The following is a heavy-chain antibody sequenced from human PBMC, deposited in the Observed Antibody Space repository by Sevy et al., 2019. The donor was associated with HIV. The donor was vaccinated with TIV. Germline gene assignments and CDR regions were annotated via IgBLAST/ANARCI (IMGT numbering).Heavy chain of an antibody. V-gene: IGHV4-59*01. CDR2: IYYSGST. D-gene: IGHD6-6*01. CDR1: GGSISSYY. J-gene: IGHJ6*02. CDR3: ARGAIPAAAAEAARPDYYYGMDV. Sequence: SDTLSLTCTVSGGSISSYYWSWIRQPPGKGLEWIGYIYYSGSTNYNPSLKSRVTISVDTSKNQFSLKLSSVTAADTAVYYCARGAIPAAAAEAARPDYYYGMDVWGQGTTVTVSS.